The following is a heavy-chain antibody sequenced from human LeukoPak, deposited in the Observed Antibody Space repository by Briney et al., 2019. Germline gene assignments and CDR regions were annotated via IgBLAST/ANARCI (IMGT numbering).Heavy chain of an antibody. Sequence: GGSLRLSCAASGFTFSSYSMNWVRQAPGKGLEWVSYISSSSSTIYYADSVKGRFTISRDNSKNTLYLQMNGLRAEDTAVYYCASPWGFDSSGGAFDIWGQGTMVTVSS. CDR1: GFTFSSYS. J-gene: IGHJ3*02. CDR3: ASPWGFDSSGGAFDI. D-gene: IGHD3-22*01. V-gene: IGHV3-48*01. CDR2: ISSSSSTI.